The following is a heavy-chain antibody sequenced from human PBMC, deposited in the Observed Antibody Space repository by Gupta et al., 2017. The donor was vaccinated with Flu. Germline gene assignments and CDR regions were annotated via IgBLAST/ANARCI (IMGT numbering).Heavy chain of an antibody. CDR3: ARRTPGYYHMDV. J-gene: IGHJ6*03. CDR2: NYYSGSI. CDR1: GSSSNYY. Sequence: GSSSNYYWSWRRQPAGKGVEWSGYNYYSGSINYNPASRGRVTIAQDTYKNQFSRQWSAGTAADTAVYYVARRTPGYYHMDVWGKGTTVTVSS. V-gene: IGHV4-59*08.